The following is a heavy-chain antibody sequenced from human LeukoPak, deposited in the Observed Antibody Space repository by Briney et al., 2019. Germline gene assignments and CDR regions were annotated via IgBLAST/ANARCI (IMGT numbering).Heavy chain of an antibody. D-gene: IGHD6-6*01. CDR1: EFTFSRYW. CDR2: IKQDGSEK. V-gene: IGHV3-7*05. CDR3: ARDVYSSSSLDY. Sequence: GGSLRLSCAASEFTFSRYWMSWVRQAPGKGLEWVANIKQDGSEKYYVVSVRGRFTISRDNAKNSLYPQMNSLRVEDTAVYHCARDVYSSSSLDYWGQGILVTVSS. J-gene: IGHJ4*02.